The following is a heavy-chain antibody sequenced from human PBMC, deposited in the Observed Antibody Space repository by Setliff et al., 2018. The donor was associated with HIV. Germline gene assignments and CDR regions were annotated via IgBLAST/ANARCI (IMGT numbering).Heavy chain of an antibody. CDR3: AGGVLYGLSEY. CDR1: GHTPRHYG. D-gene: IGHD3-10*01. Sequence: VKVSCKASGHTPRHYGINWIRQAPGQGLEWVGSLIPVLGEPHYAPRFQGRVTITADDSTNTAYLELSNLRFDDTATYYCAGGVLYGLSEYWGTGSLVTVSS. CDR2: LIPVLGEP. J-gene: IGHJ4*02. V-gene: IGHV1-69*11.